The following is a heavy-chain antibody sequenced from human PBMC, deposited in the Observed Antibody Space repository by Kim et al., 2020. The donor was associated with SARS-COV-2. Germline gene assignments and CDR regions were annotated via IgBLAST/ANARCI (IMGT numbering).Heavy chain of an antibody. Sequence: ASVKVSCKASGYTFTSYGISWVRQAPGQGLEWMGWISAYNGNTNYAQKLQGRVTMTTDTSTSTAYMELRSLRSDDTAVYYCARDSDGGWLQPLWCWGQGTLVTVSS. CDR2: ISAYNGNT. V-gene: IGHV1-18*04. D-gene: IGHD3-10*01. CDR1: GYTFTSYG. J-gene: IGHJ4*02. CDR3: ARDSDGGWLQPLWC.